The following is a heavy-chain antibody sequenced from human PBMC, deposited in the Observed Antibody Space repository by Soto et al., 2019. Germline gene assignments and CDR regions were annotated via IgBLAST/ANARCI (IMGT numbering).Heavy chain of an antibody. D-gene: IGHD3-3*01. J-gene: IGHJ4*02. CDR3: AKGPLVGVENIYDY. CDR2: MSGSGGSA. Sequence: EVQLLESGGGLVQPGGSLRLSCAASGFTCSSDAMIWVRQAPGKGLEWVSGMSGSGGSAYYTASGKGRFTISSDTTRKTLYLQMNSLTAEDTVLYCCAKGPLVGVENIYDYWGQGALVTVSS. V-gene: IGHV3-23*01. CDR1: GFTCSSDA.